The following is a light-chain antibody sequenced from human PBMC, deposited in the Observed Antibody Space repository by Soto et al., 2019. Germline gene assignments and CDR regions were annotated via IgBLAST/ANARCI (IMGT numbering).Light chain of an antibody. J-gene: IGKJ2*01. CDR2: GAS. CDR1: QGIGND. V-gene: IGKV1-6*01. CDR3: LQDSTYPFT. Sequence: AIQMTQSPSSLSASVGDRVTITCRASQGIGNDLGWYQQKPGKAPNLLIYGASTLQSGVPSRFRGSGSGTDFTLTISSLQPEDFAAYYCLQDSTYPFTFGQGTMLEVK.